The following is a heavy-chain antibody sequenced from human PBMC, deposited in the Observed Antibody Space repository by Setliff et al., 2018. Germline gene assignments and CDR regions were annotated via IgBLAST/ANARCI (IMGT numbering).Heavy chain of an antibody. CDR2: IYYSGNT. CDR1: GGSIRNYY. J-gene: IGHJ6*03. D-gene: IGHD3-16*01. CDR3: ARDWRGETVNLGYMDV. V-gene: IGHV4-59*12. Sequence: SSETLSLTCTVSGGSIRNYYWSWIRQPPGKGLEWIGYIYYSGNTNYNPSLKSRVTISVDTSKNQFSLTLRSVTAADTAVYYCARDWRGETVNLGYMDVWGKGTTVTVSS.